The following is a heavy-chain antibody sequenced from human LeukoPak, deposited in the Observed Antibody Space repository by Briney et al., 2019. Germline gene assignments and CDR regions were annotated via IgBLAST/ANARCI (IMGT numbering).Heavy chain of an antibody. Sequence: QAGGSLRLSCAASGFTFSSYGMHWVRQAPGKGLEWVAFIRYDGSNKYYADSVKGRFTISRDNSKNTLYLQMNSLRAEDTAVYYCAKDGGVRGPDYYYYMDVWGKGTTVTIAS. CDR3: AKDGGVRGPDYYYYMDV. V-gene: IGHV3-30*02. D-gene: IGHD3-10*01. J-gene: IGHJ6*03. CDR1: GFTFSSYG. CDR2: IRYDGSNK.